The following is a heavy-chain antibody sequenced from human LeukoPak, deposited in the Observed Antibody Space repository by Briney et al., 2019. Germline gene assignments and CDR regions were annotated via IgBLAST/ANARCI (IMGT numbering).Heavy chain of an antibody. D-gene: IGHD3-22*01. CDR1: GFTFSSYS. V-gene: IGHV3-21*04. CDR2: ISSSSSYI. CDR3: AKEDYYDSSRNY. Sequence: PGGSLRLSCAASGFTFSSYSMNWVRQAPGKGLEWVSSISSSSSYIYYADSVKGRFTISRDNAKNLLYLQMNSLRAEDTAVYYCAKEDYYDSSRNYWGQGTLVTVSS. J-gene: IGHJ4*02.